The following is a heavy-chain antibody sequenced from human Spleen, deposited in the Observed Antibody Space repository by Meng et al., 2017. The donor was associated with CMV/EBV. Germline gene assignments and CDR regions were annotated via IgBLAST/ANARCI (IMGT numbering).Heavy chain of an antibody. CDR2: TSTSGGFK. D-gene: IGHD2-8*01. CDR1: GFTFTDYY. V-gene: IGHV3-11*06. J-gene: IGHJ4*02. CDR3: VRGGEHCTKTSCFH. Sequence: GGSLRLSCAASGFTFTDYYMSWIRQAPGKGLEWVSTTSTSGGFKRYGASVEGRFTISRDNTRNSPYLEMNNLRAEDTAVYYCVRGGEHCTKTSCFHWGQGTLVTVSS.